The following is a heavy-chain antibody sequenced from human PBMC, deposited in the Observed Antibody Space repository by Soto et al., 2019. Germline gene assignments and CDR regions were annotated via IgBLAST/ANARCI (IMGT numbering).Heavy chain of an antibody. CDR1: GGYISSYD. CDR3: VRDFGDLHDFWSGSDY. CDR2: VYTSGST. D-gene: IGHD3-3*01. Sequence: PSETLSLTYTVSGGYISSYDWSWIRQPAGKGLEWIGSVYTSGSTNYNPSLKSRLTISVDTSKNQCSLDLNAVTAADTAVYYCVRDFGDLHDFWSGSDYWGQGIPVTVS. J-gene: IGHJ4*02. V-gene: IGHV4-4*07.